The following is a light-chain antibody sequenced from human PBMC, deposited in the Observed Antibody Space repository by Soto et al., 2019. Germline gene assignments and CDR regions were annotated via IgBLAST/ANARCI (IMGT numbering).Light chain of an antibody. CDR1: QSVRNG. CDR2: DAS. Sequence: DIQMTQSPSTLSASVGDRVTITCRASQSVRNGLAWYQHRPGQAPQLLIYDASSLQSGVPSRFSGSASGTDFTLIISSLQPDDFATYYCHQYYSFPWTLGRGTKVDI. V-gene: IGKV1-5*01. CDR3: HQYYSFPWT. J-gene: IGKJ1*01.